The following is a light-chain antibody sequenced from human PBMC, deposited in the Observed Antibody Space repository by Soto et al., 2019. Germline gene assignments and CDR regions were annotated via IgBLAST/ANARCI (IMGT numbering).Light chain of an antibody. CDR3: QQYGSSLFT. V-gene: IGKV3-20*01. J-gene: IGKJ3*01. CDR1: QSVSSSY. CDR2: GAS. Sequence: EIVLTQSPGTLSLSPGERATLSCRASQSVSSSYLAWYQQKPGQAPTLLIYGASSRATGIPDRFSGSGSGTDITLTISRMVPEDFAVYYCQQYGSSLFTFGPGTKVDIK.